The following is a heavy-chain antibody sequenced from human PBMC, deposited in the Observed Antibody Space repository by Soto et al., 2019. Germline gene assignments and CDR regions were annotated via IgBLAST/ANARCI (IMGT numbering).Heavy chain of an antibody. D-gene: IGHD2-21*02. CDR3: VRDGPGGGNSAVYYGMDV. V-gene: IGHV1-69*12. CDR2: FLPLFTMT. J-gene: IGHJ6*02. Sequence: QVQLVQSGAEVKKPGSSVKVSCKASGGTFSSYGISWVRQAPGQGLEWIGGFLPLFTMTNYAQKFQGRVTITADESTSTAYMELISLRSEDTAVYYCVRDGPGGGNSAVYYGMDVWGQGTTVTVSS. CDR1: GGTFSSYG.